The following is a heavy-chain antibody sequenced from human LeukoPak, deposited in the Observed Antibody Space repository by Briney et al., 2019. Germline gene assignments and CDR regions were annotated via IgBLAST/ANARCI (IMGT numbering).Heavy chain of an antibody. CDR2: IYGSGRT. D-gene: IGHD1-14*01. CDR3: VVARNKASFDY. J-gene: IGHJ4*01. Sequence: SETLSLTCTVSGVSINSHYLNWIRQPPGKGLEWIGYIYGSGRTNYNPSLKSRVTMSVDTSKSQFSLNLISLTAADTAVYYCVVARNKASFDYWGKDPWSPSRQ. CDR1: GVSINSHY. V-gene: IGHV4-4*09.